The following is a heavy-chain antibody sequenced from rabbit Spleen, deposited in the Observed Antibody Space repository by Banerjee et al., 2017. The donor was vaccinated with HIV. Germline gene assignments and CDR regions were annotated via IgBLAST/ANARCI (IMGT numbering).Heavy chain of an antibody. J-gene: IGHJ4*01. Sequence: SLEESGGDLVKPGASLTLTCTASGFTISISDWIYWVRQAPGKGLEWIACIYTGNGNTYYASWAKGRFTISKTSSTTVTLEMTSLTAADTATYFCARGSAAMTMVIIGFYLNLWGPGTLVTVS. CDR2: IYTGNGNT. CDR3: ARGSAAMTMVIIGFYLNL. CDR1: GFTISISDW. V-gene: IGHV1S40*01. D-gene: IGHD2-1*01.